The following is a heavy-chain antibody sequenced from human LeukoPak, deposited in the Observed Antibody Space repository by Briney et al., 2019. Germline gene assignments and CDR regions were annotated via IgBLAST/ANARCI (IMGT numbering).Heavy chain of an antibody. CDR1: GYNFTNYW. CDR3: ARLTDDSSYYYGMDV. J-gene: IGHJ6*02. V-gene: IGHV5-51*01. CDR2: IYPGDSDS. Sequence: GESLKISCKGSGYNFTNYWIGWVRQMPGKGLEWMGIIYPGDSDSRYSPSFQGQVTISADKSIRTAYLQWSSLKASDTAMYYCARLTDDSSYYYGMDVWGQGTTVTVSS. D-gene: IGHD1-20*01.